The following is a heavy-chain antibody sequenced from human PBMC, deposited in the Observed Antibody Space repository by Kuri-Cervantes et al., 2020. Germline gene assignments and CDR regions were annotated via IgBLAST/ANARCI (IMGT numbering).Heavy chain of an antibody. V-gene: IGHV3-74*01. J-gene: IGHJ6*02. CDR1: GGSISSSSYY. Sequence: GGSLRLSCTVSGGSISSSSYYWGWIRQPPGKGLVWVSRINSDGSSTSYADSVKGRFTISRDNAKNTLYLQMNSLRAEDTAVYYCASQQPAAYYYYYGMDVWGQGTTVTVSS. CDR2: INSDGSST. D-gene: IGHD2-2*01. CDR3: ASQQPAAYYYYYGMDV.